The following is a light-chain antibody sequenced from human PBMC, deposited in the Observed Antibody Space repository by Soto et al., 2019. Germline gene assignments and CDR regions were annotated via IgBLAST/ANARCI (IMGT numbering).Light chain of an antibody. Sequence: QSVLTQPPSVSAAPGQKVTISCSGSSSNIGNNYVSWYQQLPGTAPKLLIYENDKRPSGIPDRFSGSKSGTSATLGITGIQTGDEADYYCGTWDSSLSGGVFGGGTKLTVL. V-gene: IGLV1-51*02. J-gene: IGLJ2*01. CDR1: SSNIGNNY. CDR2: END. CDR3: GTWDSSLSGGV.